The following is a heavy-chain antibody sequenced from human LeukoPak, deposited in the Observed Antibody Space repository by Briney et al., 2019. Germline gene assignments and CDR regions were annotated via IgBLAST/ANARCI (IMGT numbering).Heavy chain of an antibody. CDR1: GYSISSGYY. V-gene: IGHV4-38-2*02. D-gene: IGHD3-3*01. Sequence: PSETLSLTCTVSGYSISSGYYWGWIRQPPGKGLEWIGEINHSGSTNYNPSLKSRVTISVDTSKNQFSLKLSSVTAADTAVYYCARGSRMSRITIFGVTKGAIDYWGQGTLVTVSS. J-gene: IGHJ4*02. CDR2: INHSGST. CDR3: ARGSRMSRITIFGVTKGAIDY.